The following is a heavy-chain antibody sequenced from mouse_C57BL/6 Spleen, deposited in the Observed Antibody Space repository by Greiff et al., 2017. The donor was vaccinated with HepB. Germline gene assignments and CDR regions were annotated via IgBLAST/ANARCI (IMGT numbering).Heavy chain of an antibody. CDR3: ARSLTGTPYWYFDV. Sequence: QVQLKQPGAELVKPGASVKLSCKASGYTFTSYWMHWVKQRPGRGLEWIGRIDPNSGGTKYNEKFKSKATLTVDKPSNTAYMQLSSLTSEDSAVYYCARSLTGTPYWYFDVWGTGTTVTVSS. V-gene: IGHV1-72*01. J-gene: IGHJ1*03. D-gene: IGHD4-1*01. CDR2: IDPNSGGT. CDR1: GYTFTSYW.